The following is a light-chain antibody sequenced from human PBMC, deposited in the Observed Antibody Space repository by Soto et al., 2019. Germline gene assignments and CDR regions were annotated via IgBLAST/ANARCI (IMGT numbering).Light chain of an antibody. Sequence: QSALTQPASVSGSPGQSITISCTGTSSDVGGFNYVSWYQQHPGKVPKLMIFDVSNRPSGVSDRFSGSKSGNTASLTISVLQAEDEADYYCSSYTNSDTLIFGGGTKLTVL. CDR3: SSYTNSDTLI. CDR2: DVS. V-gene: IGLV2-14*01. CDR1: SSDVGGFNY. J-gene: IGLJ2*01.